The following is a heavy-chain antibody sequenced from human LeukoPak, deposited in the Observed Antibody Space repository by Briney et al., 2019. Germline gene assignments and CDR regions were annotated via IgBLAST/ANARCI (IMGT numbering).Heavy chain of an antibody. CDR1: GGTFSSYA. CDR2: ISAYNGNT. CDR3: ARDSRYCSSTSCPSWFDP. J-gene: IGHJ5*02. Sequence: ASVKVSCKASGGTFSSYAISWVRQAPGQGLEWMGWISAYNGNTNYAQKLQGRVTMTTDTSTSTAYMELRSLRSDDTAVYYCARDSRYCSSTSCPSWFDPWGQGTLVTVSS. V-gene: IGHV1-18*01. D-gene: IGHD2-2*01.